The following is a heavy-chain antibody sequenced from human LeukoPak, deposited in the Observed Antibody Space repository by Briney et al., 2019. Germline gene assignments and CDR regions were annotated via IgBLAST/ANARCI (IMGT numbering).Heavy chain of an antibody. D-gene: IGHD1-26*01. CDR1: GFIFSGYW. V-gene: IGHV3-7*03. CDR3: ARGGRAWELLEIDY. CDR2: IKQDGSEQ. J-gene: IGHJ4*02. Sequence: GGSLRLSCAASGFIFSGYWMNWVRQAPGKGLEWVANIKQDGSEQHYVDSVRGRFTISRDNAKNSLYLQMNSLRVEDTAVYYCARGGRAWELLEIDYWGQGTLVTVSS.